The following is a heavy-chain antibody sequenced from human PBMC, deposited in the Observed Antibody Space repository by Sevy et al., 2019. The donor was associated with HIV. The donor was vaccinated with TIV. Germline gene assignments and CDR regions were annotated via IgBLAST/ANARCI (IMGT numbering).Heavy chain of an antibody. Sequence: ASVKVSCKASGYTFTNYDINWVRQATGQGLEWMGWMNPNSGNTDYAQKFQGRVTMTRNTSIGTAYMELSSLRSDDTAVYYCARAYSSSWFGYYFDYWAQGTLVTVSS. CDR1: GYTFTNYD. D-gene: IGHD6-13*01. V-gene: IGHV1-8*01. CDR2: MNPNSGNT. CDR3: ARAYSSSWFGYYFDY. J-gene: IGHJ4*02.